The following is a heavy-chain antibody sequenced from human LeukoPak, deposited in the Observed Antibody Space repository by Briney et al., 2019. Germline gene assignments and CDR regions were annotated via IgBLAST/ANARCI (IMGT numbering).Heavy chain of an antibody. CDR2: FYYSGST. CDR1: GGSISSYY. J-gene: IGHJ4*02. CDR3: ARGDSSGYYYGSSFDY. D-gene: IGHD3-22*01. Sequence: SETLSLTCTVSGGSISSYYWSWFRQPPGKGLEWIGNFYYSGSTNYNPSLKSRVTISVDTSKNQFSLKLSSVTAADTAVYYCARGDSSGYYYGSSFDYWGQGTLVTVSS. V-gene: IGHV4-59*01.